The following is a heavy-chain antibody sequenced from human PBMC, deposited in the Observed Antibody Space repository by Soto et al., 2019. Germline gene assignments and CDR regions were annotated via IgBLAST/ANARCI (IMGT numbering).Heavy chain of an antibody. Sequence: EVQLVESGGGLVQPGGSLRLSCAASEFTFSSYDMHWVRQATGKGLEWVSAIGTAGDTYYPGSVNGRLTFSSENARNSLYLQFNGLRAGDTVVYYCARGYCSGGSCYPSFDYWGQGTLVTVSS. CDR2: IGTAGDT. V-gene: IGHV3-13*01. J-gene: IGHJ4*02. CDR1: EFTFSSYD. D-gene: IGHD2-15*01. CDR3: ARGYCSGGSCYPSFDY.